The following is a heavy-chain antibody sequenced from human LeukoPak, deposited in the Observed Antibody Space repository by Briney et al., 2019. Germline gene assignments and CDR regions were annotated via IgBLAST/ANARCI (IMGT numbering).Heavy chain of an antibody. CDR1: GFTFINAW. J-gene: IGHJ4*02. D-gene: IGHD3-3*01. Sequence: GGSLRLSCAASGFTFINAWMSWVRQAPGKGLEWVGRVKSKTDGGTTDYGAPVKGRFTISRDDSKNTLYLQMNSLKTEDTAVYYCTTDQSAYYDLWSGYYGPFDFWGQGTLVTVSS. CDR3: TTDQSAYYDLWSGYYGPFDF. V-gene: IGHV3-15*01. CDR2: VKSKTDGGTT.